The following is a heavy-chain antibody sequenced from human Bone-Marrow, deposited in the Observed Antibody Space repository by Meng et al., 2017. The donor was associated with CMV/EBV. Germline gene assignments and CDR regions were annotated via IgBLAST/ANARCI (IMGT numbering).Heavy chain of an antibody. Sequence: SETLSLTCTVSSGSISSYYWSWIRQPPGKGLEWIGSIFYRGDTYSDPSLESRLTMSIDTSRNQISLNLSSVTAADTALYLCARTGLPAASDAFDVWGQGTMVTVSS. D-gene: IGHD2-2*01. CDR2: IFYRGDT. CDR3: ARTGLPAASDAFDV. J-gene: IGHJ3*01. CDR1: SGSISSYY. V-gene: IGHV4-59*08.